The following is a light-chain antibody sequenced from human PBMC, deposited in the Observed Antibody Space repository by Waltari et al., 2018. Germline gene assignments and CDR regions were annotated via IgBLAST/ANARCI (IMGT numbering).Light chain of an antibody. CDR2: GAS. CDR1: ENVKRNS. V-gene: IGKV3-20*01. Sequence: DIVLTQSPDSLAVSLGERATLSCRASENVKRNSLAWYQQKPGQAPRLLIYGASSRATGIPDRFSGSGSGTDFTLTISRVEPEDIAVYYCLQYGNSPGTFGQGSKLQIK. J-gene: IGKJ2*01. CDR3: LQYGNSPGT.